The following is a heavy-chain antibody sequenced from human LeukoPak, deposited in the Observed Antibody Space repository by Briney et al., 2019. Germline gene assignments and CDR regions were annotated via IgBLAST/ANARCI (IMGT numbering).Heavy chain of an antibody. D-gene: IGHD2-21*02. V-gene: IGHV1-18*01. Sequence: GASVKVSCKASGYTFTSYGISWVRQAPGQGLEWMGWISAYNGNTNYAQKLQGRVTMTTDTSTSTAYMELRSLRSDDTAVYYCARGIEAYCGGDCYTDALDIWGQGTMVTVSS. CDR1: GYTFTSYG. J-gene: IGHJ3*02. CDR2: ISAYNGNT. CDR3: ARGIEAYCGGDCYTDALDI.